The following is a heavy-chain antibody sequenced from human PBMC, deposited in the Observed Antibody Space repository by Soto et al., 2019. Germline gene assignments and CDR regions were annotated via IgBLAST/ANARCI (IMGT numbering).Heavy chain of an antibody. CDR3: VRGIAAAGGRHFDY. Sequence: EVQLVESGGGLVQPGGSLRLSCAASGFTFSSHSMNWVRQAPGKGLEWVSYISSSTTTIYYADSVEGRFTGSRDNAKNSLYLQMNSLRDDDTAVYYCVRGIAAAGGRHFDYWGQGTLVTVSS. D-gene: IGHD6-13*01. CDR2: ISSSTTTI. V-gene: IGHV3-48*02. CDR1: GFTFSSHS. J-gene: IGHJ4*02.